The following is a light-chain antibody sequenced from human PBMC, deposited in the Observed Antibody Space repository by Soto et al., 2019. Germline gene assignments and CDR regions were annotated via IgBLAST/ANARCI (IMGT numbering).Light chain of an antibody. CDR1: QSVSIY. J-gene: IGKJ4*02. CDR2: DAS. CDR3: QQSYSYSLT. V-gene: IGKV1-39*01. Sequence: DIQMSQSPSSLSASVGDRVTITCRASQSVSIYLRWYQQRSGKAPKLLLYDASNLQSGVSSRFSGSGSGTDFTLTISSLQPEDFATYYCQQSYSYSLTFGGGTNVEI.